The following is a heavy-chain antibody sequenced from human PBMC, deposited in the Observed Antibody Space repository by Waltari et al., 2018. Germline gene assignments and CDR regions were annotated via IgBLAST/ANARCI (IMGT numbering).Heavy chain of an antibody. Sequence: HITLKESGPTLLKPTQTLTLTCTFSGFSLSTSGLGVGWIRQPPEKALEWLALIYWNDDKRYSPTMKSRLTITKDTSKNQVVLTMTNMDPVDTATYYGAHTDYVVLWFGELLTGFDYWGQGTLVTVSS. CDR3: AHTDYVVLWFGELLTGFDY. V-gene: IGHV2-5*01. D-gene: IGHD3-10*01. CDR1: GFSLSTSGLG. CDR2: IYWNDDK. J-gene: IGHJ4*02.